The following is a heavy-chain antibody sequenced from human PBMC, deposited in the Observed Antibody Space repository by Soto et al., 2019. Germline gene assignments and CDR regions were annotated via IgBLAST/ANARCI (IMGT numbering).Heavy chain of an antibody. CDR2: MNPEETTT. CDR1: GFSFSRFW. Sequence: EVQLVASGGGLFQPGGALRLSCAASGFSFSRFWMHWVRQAPGKGLVWVSRMNPEETTTNYADSVRGLFTISRDNARNTLYLQMNSLRAEDTAVYYCTRGGYEPFDYFGQGDLVTVSS. CDR3: TRGGYEPFDY. J-gene: IGHJ4*02. D-gene: IGHD3-3*01. V-gene: IGHV3-74*01.